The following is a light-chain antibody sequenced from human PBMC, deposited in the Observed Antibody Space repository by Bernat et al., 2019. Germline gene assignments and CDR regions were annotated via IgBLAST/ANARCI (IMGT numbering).Light chain of an antibody. V-gene: IGLV1-47*02. CDR3: AVWDDSLRGRV. J-gene: IGLJ3*02. Sequence: QSVLTQTPSVSGTPGQRVTIPCSGGSSNIGLNYVYWYQHLPGTAPKFVIYNNDQRPSGVPDRFSGSKSGTSASLAISGLRSEDEADYYCAVWDDSLRGRVFGGGTKLTVL. CDR2: NND. CDR1: SSNIGLNY.